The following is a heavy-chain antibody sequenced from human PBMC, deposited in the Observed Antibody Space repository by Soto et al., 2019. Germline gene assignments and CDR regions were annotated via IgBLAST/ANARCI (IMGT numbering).Heavy chain of an antibody. CDR3: ARGGLGYCSGASCYFDY. J-gene: IGHJ4*02. Sequence: QVQLVQSGAEVKKPGSSVKVSCKASGGTFSSYAISWVRQAPGQGLEWMGGIIPIFGTANYAQKFQGRVTITADESTSTGYMELSSLRSEDTAVYYCARGGLGYCSGASCYFDYWGQGTLVTVSS. CDR1: GGTFSSYA. V-gene: IGHV1-69*12. D-gene: IGHD2-15*01. CDR2: IIPIFGTA.